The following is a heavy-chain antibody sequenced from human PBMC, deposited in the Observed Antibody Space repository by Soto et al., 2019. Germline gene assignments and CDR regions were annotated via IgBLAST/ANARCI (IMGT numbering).Heavy chain of an antibody. D-gene: IGHD3-16*01. V-gene: IGHV3-23*01. CDR3: AKPGGTPTANFVL. J-gene: IGHJ4*02. CDR1: GFMFEHYA. CDR2: ISGNGENT. Sequence: EVQLLESGGDLVQPGGSLRLTCRTSGFMFEHYAMSWVRQAPGKGLEWVSTISGNGENTHYAGSVRGRFTISRANSKTTVYLQMNSLGVEYTAVYYCAKPGGTPTANFVLWGLGTLVTVAS.